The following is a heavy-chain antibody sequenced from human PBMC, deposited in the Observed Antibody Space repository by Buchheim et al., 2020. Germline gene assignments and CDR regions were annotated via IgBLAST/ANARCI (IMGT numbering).Heavy chain of an antibody. Sequence: QVQLQQWGVGLLKPSETLSLTCAVYGGSFSGYYWSWIRQPPGKGLEWIGEINHSGSTNYNPSLKSRVTISVDTSKNQFSLKLSSVTAADTAVYYCARGRSYDYVWGSYRYKRFDYWGQGTL. CDR3: ARGRSYDYVWGSYRYKRFDY. J-gene: IGHJ4*02. V-gene: IGHV4-34*01. CDR1: GGSFSGYY. D-gene: IGHD3-16*02. CDR2: INHSGST.